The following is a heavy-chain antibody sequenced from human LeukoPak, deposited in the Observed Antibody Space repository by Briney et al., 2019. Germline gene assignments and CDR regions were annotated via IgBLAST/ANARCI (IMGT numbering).Heavy chain of an antibody. CDR1: GFTFSSYG. D-gene: IGHD3-10*01. CDR3: AKGYLTAYGMDV. CDR2: ISYDGSNK. Sequence: PGGSLRLSCAASGFTFSSYGMHWVRQAPGKGLEWVAVISYDGSNKYYADSVKGRFTISRDNSKNTLYLQMNSLRAEDTAVYYCAKGYLTAYGMDVWGQGTTVSVSS. J-gene: IGHJ6*02. V-gene: IGHV3-30*18.